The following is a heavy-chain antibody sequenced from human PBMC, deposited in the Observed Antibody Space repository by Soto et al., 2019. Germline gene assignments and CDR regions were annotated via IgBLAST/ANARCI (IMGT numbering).Heavy chain of an antibody. CDR2: VYHTGDI. V-gene: IGHV4-4*02. D-gene: IGHD2-21*02. CDR3: AREIVTAGGNNYFDP. J-gene: IGHJ5*02. Sequence: PSETLSLTCGVSGGTVASSHWWSWVRQSPGRGLEWIGNVYHTGDINFNPSLQSRVTFSVDKSNNQFSLRLTSVTAADTAVYFCAREIVTAGGNNYFDPWGPGTLVTVSS. CDR1: GGTVASSHW.